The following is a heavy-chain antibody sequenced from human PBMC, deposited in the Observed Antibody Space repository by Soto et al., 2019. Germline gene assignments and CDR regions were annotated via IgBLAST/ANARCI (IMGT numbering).Heavy chain of an antibody. CDR3: AREDVLCDGGRGYGVPVAV. Sequence: EVQLVESGGGLVQPGGSLRLSCAASGFTVSSKYMSWVRQAPGKGLEWVSLIQNVGPTYYADSVKGRFTISRDTSENTVHLQMDSLRAADTAFYYCAREDVLCDGGRGYGVPVAVWGKWTAVTVSS. CDR1: GFTVSSKY. CDR2: IQNVGPT. D-gene: IGHD2-15*01. J-gene: IGHJ6*04. V-gene: IGHV3-66*01.